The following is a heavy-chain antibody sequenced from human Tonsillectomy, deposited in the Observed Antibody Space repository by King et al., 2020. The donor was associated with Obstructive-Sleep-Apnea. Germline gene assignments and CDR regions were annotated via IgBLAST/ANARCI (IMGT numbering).Heavy chain of an antibody. J-gene: IGHJ5*02. Sequence: VQLVESGGGLVQPGGSLRLSCAASVFTFISYSMNWDRQSPGNGLEWVSYISSRSSTMYYADPVKGRFTISRDNAKNSLYLQMNSLRAEDTAVYYCARDPYSSSWYNWFDPWGQGTLVTVSS. D-gene: IGHD6-13*01. CDR3: ARDPYSSSWYNWFDP. CDR1: VFTFISYS. CDR2: ISSRSSTM. V-gene: IGHV3-48*01.